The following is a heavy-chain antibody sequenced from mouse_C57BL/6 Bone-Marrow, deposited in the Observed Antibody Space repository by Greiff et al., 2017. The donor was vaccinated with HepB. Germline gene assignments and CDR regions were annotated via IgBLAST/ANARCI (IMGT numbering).Heavy chain of an antibody. V-gene: IGHV1-15*01. J-gene: IGHJ2*01. Sequence: VQLQQSGAELVRPGASVTLSCKASGYTFTDYEMHWVKQTPVHGLEWIGAIDPETGGTAYNQKFKGKAILTADKSSSTADMELRSLTSEAAAVYYCTRRDYYASSGDYWGQGTTLTVSS. D-gene: IGHD1-1*01. CDR1: GYTFTDYE. CDR3: TRRDYYASSGDY. CDR2: IDPETGGT.